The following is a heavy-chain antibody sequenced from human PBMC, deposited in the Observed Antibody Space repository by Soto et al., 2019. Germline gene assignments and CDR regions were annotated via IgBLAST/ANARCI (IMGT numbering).Heavy chain of an antibody. J-gene: IGHJ6*03. CDR1: GGSISSYY. CDR2: IYYSGST. V-gene: IGHV4-59*01. Sequence: SDTMSLTCTASGGSISSYYWSWIRQPPGKGLEWIGYIYYSGSTNYNPSLKSRVTISVDTSKNQFSLKLSSVTAADTAVYYCARDSHYDFWSGFGYYYYMDVWGKGTTVTVSS. D-gene: IGHD3-3*01. CDR3: ARDSHYDFWSGFGYYYYMDV.